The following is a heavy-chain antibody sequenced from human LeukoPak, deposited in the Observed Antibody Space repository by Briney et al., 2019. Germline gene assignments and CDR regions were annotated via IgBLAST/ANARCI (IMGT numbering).Heavy chain of an antibody. J-gene: IGHJ5*02. CDR3: ARGDLGYEVFDWFDP. D-gene: IGHD3-22*01. Sequence: ASVKVSCKASGYTFTSYDINWVRQAPGQGLEWMGGIIPIFGTANYAQKFQGRVTITADESTSTAYMELSSLRSEDTAVYYCARGDLGYEVFDWFDPWGQGTLVTVSS. V-gene: IGHV1-69*13. CDR2: IIPIFGTA. CDR1: GYTFTSYD.